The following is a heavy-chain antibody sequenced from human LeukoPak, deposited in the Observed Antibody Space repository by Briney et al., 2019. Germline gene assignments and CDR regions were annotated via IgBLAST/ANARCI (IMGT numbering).Heavy chain of an antibody. CDR2: MNPNSGNT. CDR3: ARAGTTDYYYYNMDV. J-gene: IGHJ6*02. CDR1: GYTFTSYD. Sequence: ASVKVSCKASGYTFTSYDINWVRQATGQGLEWMGWMNPNSGNTGYAQRFQGRVTMTRNTSISTSYMELSSLRSEDTAVYYCARAGTTDYYYYNMDVWGQGTTVTVSS. D-gene: IGHD4-17*01. V-gene: IGHV1-8*01.